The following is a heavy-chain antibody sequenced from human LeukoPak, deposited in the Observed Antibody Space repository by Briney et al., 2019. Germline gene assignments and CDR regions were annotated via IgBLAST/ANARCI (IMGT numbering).Heavy chain of an antibody. J-gene: IGHJ4*02. V-gene: IGHV4-61*02. CDR1: GGSISSGSYY. D-gene: IGHD6-19*01. Sequence: SETLSLTCTVSGGSISSGSYYWSWLRQPAGKGLEWIGRIYTSGSTNYNPSLKSRVTISVDRSKNQFPLKLSSVTAADTAVYYCARDDSSGWYGGLDYWGQGTLVTVSS. CDR2: IYTSGST. CDR3: ARDDSSGWYGGLDY.